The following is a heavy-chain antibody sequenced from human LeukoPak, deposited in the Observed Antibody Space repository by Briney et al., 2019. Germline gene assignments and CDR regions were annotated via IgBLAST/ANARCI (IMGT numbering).Heavy chain of an antibody. D-gene: IGHD3-10*01. CDR3: ARQLPVRGVTD. CDR2: INHSGST. V-gene: IGHV4-34*01. CDR1: GGSFSGYY. J-gene: IGHJ4*02. Sequence: PSETLSLTCAVYGGSFSGYYWSWIRQPPGKGLEWIGEINHSGSTNYNPSLKSRVTISVDTSKNQFSLKLSSVTAADTAVYYCARQLPVRGVTDWGQGTLVTVSS.